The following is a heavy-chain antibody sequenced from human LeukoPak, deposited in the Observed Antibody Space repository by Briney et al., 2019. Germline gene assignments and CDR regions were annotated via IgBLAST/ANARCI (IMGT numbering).Heavy chain of an antibody. CDR1: GFTFNNYA. CDR3: AKDTAQRWAPIHC. Sequence: GGSLRPSFSGPGFTFNNYAIERGPQAPGKGLEWVSTITGSSGSTYYADSVKGRFTLSRDNSKNTLYLQMNSLRAEDTAVYYCAKDTAQRWAPIHCRGQGTLVSVSS. D-gene: IGHD2-21*01. J-gene: IGHJ4*02. V-gene: IGHV3-23*01. CDR2: ITGSSGST.